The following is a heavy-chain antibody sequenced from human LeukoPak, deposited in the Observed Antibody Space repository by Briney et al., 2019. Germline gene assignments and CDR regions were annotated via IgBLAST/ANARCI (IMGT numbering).Heavy chain of an antibody. J-gene: IGHJ4*02. CDR1: GFTFSSYA. CDR2: ISGSGGST. D-gene: IGHD3-10*01. Sequence: GGSLRLSCAASGFTFSSYAMSWVRQAPGKGLEWVSAISGSGGSTYYADSVKGRFTISRDNSKNTLYLQMNSLRAEDTAVYYCAKERSRVKYYHGSGSRKCWGQGTLVTVSS. CDR3: AKERSRVKYYHGSGSRKC. V-gene: IGHV3-23*01.